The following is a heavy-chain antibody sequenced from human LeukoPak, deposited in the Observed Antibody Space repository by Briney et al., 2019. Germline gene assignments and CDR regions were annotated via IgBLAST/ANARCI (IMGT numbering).Heavy chain of an antibody. CDR2: IYDSGST. V-gene: IGHV4-59*01. J-gene: IGHJ4*02. D-gene: IGHD3-22*01. CDR1: GGSISSYY. Sequence: PSETLSLTCTVSGGSISSYYWSWIRQPPGKGLEWIGYIYDSGSTNYNPSLKSRVTISVDTSKNQFSLKLSSVTAADTAVFYCARGVGYYYTKDKAFDYWGQGTLVTVSS. CDR3: ARGVGYYYTKDKAFDY.